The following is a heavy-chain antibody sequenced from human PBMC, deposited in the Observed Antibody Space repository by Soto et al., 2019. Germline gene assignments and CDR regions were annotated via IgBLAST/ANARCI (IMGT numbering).Heavy chain of an antibody. J-gene: IGHJ6*02. V-gene: IGHV3-11*01. CDR3: ARGGRGVVAADYGMDV. D-gene: IGHD2-15*01. Sequence: GGSLRLSCAASGFTFSDYYMSWIRQAPGKGLEWVSYISSSGSTIYYADSVKGRFTISRDNAKNSLYLQMNSLRAEDTAVYYGARGGRGVVAADYGMDVWGQGTTVTVSS. CDR2: ISSSGSTI. CDR1: GFTFSDYY.